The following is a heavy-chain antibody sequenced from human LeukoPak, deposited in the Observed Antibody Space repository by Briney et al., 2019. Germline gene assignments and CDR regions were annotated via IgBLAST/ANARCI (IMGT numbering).Heavy chain of an antibody. CDR3: ARTGVPYSSSSLKIYYYYYYYMDV. D-gene: IGHD6-6*01. V-gene: IGHV4-39*07. Sequence: SETLSLTCTVSSGSISTSNYYWGWVRQPPGKALEWIGNIFYSGSTYYNPSLKSRVTISVDTSKNQFSLRLSSVTAADTAVYYCARTGVPYSSSSLKIYYYYYYYMDVWGKGTTVTVSS. J-gene: IGHJ6*03. CDR1: SGSISTSNYY. CDR2: IFYSGST.